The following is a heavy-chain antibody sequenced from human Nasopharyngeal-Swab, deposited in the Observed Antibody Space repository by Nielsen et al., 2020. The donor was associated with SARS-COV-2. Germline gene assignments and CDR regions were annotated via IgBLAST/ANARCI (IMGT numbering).Heavy chain of an antibody. D-gene: IGHD3-10*01. Sequence: GESLKISCKGSGYSFTNYWIAWVRQMPGKGLEWMGTIDPRDSYITYSPSFQGHVTISTDKSINTAYLQWSSLKASDTAMYYCARLISGSGPFDPWGQGTLVTVSS. CDR1: GYSFTNYW. CDR2: IDPRDSYI. V-gene: IGHV5-10-1*01. CDR3: ARLISGSGPFDP. J-gene: IGHJ5*02.